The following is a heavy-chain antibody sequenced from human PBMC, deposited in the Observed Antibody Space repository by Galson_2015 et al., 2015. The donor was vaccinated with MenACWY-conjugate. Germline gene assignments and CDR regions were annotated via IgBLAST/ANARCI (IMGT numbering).Heavy chain of an antibody. CDR3: AKEAVTTRGFDY. Sequence: SLRLSCAASGFTFSSYGMHWVRQAPGKGLEWVAVISYDGSNKYYADSVKGRFTISRDNSKNTLYLQMNSLRAEDTAVYYCAKEAVTTRGFDYWGQGTLVTVSS. CDR1: GFTFSSYG. D-gene: IGHD4-11*01. CDR2: ISYDGSNK. V-gene: IGHV3-30*18. J-gene: IGHJ4*02.